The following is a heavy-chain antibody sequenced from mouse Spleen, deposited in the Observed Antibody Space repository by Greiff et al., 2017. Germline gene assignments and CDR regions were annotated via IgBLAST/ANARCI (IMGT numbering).Heavy chain of an antibody. CDR3: ARGRYDEGYYYAMDY. V-gene: IGHV3-6*01. CDR2: ISYDGSN. J-gene: IGHJ4*01. D-gene: IGHD2-14*01. CDR1: GYSITSGYY. Sequence: EVQLQESGPGLVKPSQSLSLTCSVTGYSITSGYYWNWIRQFPGNKLEWMGYISYDGSNKYNPSLKNRITITRDTSKNQFFLKLNSVTTEDTATYYCARGRYDEGYYYAMDYWGQGTSVTVSS.